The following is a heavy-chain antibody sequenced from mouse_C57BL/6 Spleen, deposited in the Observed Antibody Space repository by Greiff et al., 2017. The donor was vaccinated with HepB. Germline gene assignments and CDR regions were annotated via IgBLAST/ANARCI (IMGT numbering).Heavy chain of an antibody. V-gene: IGHV5-17*01. Sequence: EVQRVESGGGLVKPGGSLKLSCAASGFTFSDYGMHWVRQAPEKGLEWVAYISSGSSTIYYADPVKGRFTISRDNAKNTLFLQMPSLRSEDTAMYYCARLGWYFDVWGTGTTVTVSS. D-gene: IGHD4-1*01. CDR3: ARLGWYFDV. J-gene: IGHJ1*03. CDR1: GFTFSDYG. CDR2: ISSGSSTI.